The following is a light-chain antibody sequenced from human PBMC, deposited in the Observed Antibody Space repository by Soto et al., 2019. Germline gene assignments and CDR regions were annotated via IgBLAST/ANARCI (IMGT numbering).Light chain of an antibody. CDR2: VNSDGSH. CDR3: QTWGTAIREV. J-gene: IGLJ2*01. CDR1: RGHSSYA. V-gene: IGLV4-69*01. Sequence: QSVLTQSPSASASLGASVKLTCTLNRGHSSYAIAWHQQQPERGPRYLMKVNSDGSHNKGDGIPDRFSGSSSGAERYLIISSLQSEDEADYYCQTWGTAIREVFGGGTKLTVL.